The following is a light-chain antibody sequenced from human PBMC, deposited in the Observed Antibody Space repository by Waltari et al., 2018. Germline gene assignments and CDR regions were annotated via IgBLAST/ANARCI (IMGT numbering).Light chain of an antibody. J-gene: IGLJ3*02. CDR1: ALPKQY. CDR3: LSADSSDTSKV. V-gene: IGLV3-25*03. CDR2: KDT. Sequence: SYELTQPPSVSVSPGQTARLTCSGDALPKQYAFWYQQKPGQAPVLLIDKDTQRHSGIPERFSRASSGTTVTMTISGVQAEDEADYYCLSADSSDTSKVFGGGTKLTVL.